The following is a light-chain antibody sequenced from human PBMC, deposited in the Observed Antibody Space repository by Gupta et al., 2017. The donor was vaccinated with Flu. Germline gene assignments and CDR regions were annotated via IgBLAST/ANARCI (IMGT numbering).Light chain of an antibody. CDR2: WAS. CDR3: QQYYSTPFT. J-gene: IGKJ3*01. Sequence: DIVVPHSPDSLAVSLGERATINCKSSQSVLYSSNNKNYLAWYQQKPGQPPKLLIYWASTRESGVPDRFSGSGSGTDFTLTISSLQAEDVAVYYCQQYYSTPFTFGPGTKVDIK. V-gene: IGKV4-1*01. CDR1: QSVLYSSNNKNY.